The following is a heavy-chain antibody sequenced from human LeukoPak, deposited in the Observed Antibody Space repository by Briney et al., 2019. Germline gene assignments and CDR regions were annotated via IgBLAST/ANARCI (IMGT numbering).Heavy chain of an antibody. CDR2: IKQDGSEK. V-gene: IGHV3-7*01. D-gene: IGHD2-2*01. CDR3: ARDGIVPAYYFDY. Sequence: GGSLRLSCAASGFTFSSYWMSWVSQAPGKGLEWVANIKQDGSEKYYVDSVKGRFTISRDNAKNTLYLQMNSLRAEDTALYYCARDGIVPAYYFDYWGQGTLVTVSS. J-gene: IGHJ4*02. CDR1: GFTFSSYW.